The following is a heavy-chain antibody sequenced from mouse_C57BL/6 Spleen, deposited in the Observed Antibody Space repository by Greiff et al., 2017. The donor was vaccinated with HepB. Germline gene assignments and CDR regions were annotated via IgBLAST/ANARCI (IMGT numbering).Heavy chain of an antibody. CDR3: ARDGNAYYSNYDWYFDV. Sequence: LQESGPELVKPGASVKISCKASGYSFTDYNMNWVKQSNGKSLEWIGVINPNYGTTSYNQKFKGKATLTVDQSSSTTYMQLNSLTSEDSAVYYCARDGNAYYSNYDWYFDVWGTGTTVTVSS. CDR1: GYSFTDYN. D-gene: IGHD2-5*01. CDR2: INPNYGTT. J-gene: IGHJ1*03. V-gene: IGHV1-39*01.